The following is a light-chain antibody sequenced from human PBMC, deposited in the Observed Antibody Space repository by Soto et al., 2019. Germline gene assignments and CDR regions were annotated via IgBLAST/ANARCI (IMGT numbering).Light chain of an antibody. CDR1: SSNIGAGYD. Sequence: QAVVTQPPSVSGAPGQRVTISCTGSSSNIGAGYDVHWYQQLPGTAPKLLIYGNSNRPSGVPDRFSGSKSGTSASLAVTGLQAENEADYYCQSYDSSLSALYVFGPGTKVTL. CDR3: QSYDSSLSALYV. CDR2: GNS. V-gene: IGLV1-40*01. J-gene: IGLJ1*01.